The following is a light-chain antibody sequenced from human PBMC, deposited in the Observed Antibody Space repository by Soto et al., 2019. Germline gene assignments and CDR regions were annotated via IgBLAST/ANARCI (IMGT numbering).Light chain of an antibody. CDR2: DAS. V-gene: IGKV1-13*02. Sequence: AIQLTQSPSSLSASVGDRVTITCRASQGITSALAWYQQKPGKAPNLLIHDASSLESGVPSRFSGSGSGTDFTLTSSSLQPEDFATYYCQQFKSYPITFGGGTKVEIK. CDR3: QQFKSYPIT. CDR1: QGITSA. J-gene: IGKJ4*01.